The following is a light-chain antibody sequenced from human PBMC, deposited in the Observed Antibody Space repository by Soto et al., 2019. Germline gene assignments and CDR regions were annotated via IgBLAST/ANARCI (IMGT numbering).Light chain of an antibody. CDR2: GAS. J-gene: IGKJ1*01. CDR3: QQDATSPWT. V-gene: IGKV3-20*01. Sequence: ENVLTQSPGTLSLSPGERATLSCRASQSVRGTLAWYQQKPGQAPRLLIYGASSRAIGIPDRFSGSGSGTDFTLTISRLEPEDFAVYYCQQDATSPWTFGQGTKVELK. CDR1: QSVRGT.